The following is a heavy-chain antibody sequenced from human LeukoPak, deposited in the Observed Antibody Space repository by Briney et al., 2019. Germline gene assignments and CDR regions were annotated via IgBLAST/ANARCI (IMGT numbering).Heavy chain of an antibody. CDR3: ARGTGVLMWYSFDP. CDR1: GYSFTGYY. V-gene: IGHV1-2*02. J-gene: IGHJ5*02. Sequence: ASVKVSCKASGYSFTGYYIHWVRQAPGQGLERMRWINPNSGGTNSAQKFQGRVTMTRDTSISTAYMELSRLRSDDTAVYYCARGTGVLMWYSFDPWGQGTLVTVSS. CDR2: INPNSGGT. D-gene: IGHD3/OR15-3a*01.